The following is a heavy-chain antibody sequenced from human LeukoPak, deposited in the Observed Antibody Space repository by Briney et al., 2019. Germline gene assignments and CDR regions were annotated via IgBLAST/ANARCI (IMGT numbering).Heavy chain of an antibody. CDR2: ISGSGSGGST. D-gene: IGHD5-24*01. CDR3: AKSGYNRFDY. V-gene: IGHV3-23*01. J-gene: IGHJ4*02. CDR1: GFTFSNSA. Sequence: PGGSLRLSCAASGFTFSNSAMSWVRQAPGKGLEWVSSISGSGSGGSTYYAESVKGRFPISRDNSKNTLYLQMNSLRAEDTAVYYCAKSGYNRFDYWGQGTLVTVSS.